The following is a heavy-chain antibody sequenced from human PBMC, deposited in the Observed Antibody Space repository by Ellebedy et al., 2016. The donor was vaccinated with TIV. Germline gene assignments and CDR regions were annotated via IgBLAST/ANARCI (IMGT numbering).Heavy chain of an antibody. V-gene: IGHV4-39*01. CDR2: VYYSGSP. CDR1: SGSVSSTRYY. Sequence: MPSETLSLTCSVSSGSVSSTRYYWAWIRQPPGKGLEYIGSVYYSGSPYYNPSFKSRATLSADTSKNQFSLNLRTVTAADTAVYYCARTDPWQPIDDWGQGILVSVSS. CDR3: ARTDPWQPIDD. D-gene: IGHD2-21*02. J-gene: IGHJ4*02.